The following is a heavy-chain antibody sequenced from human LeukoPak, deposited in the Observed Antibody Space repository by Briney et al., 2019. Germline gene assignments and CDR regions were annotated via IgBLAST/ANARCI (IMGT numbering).Heavy chain of an antibody. D-gene: IGHD6-19*01. V-gene: IGHV1-46*01. CDR3: ARGGRERYSSGWADAFDI. Sequence: ASVKVSCKASGYRFTDYYVHWVRQAPGQGLEWMGIINPSGGSTSYAQKFQGRVTMTRDTSTSTVYMELSSLSSEDTAVYYCARGGRERYSSGWADAFDIWGQGTMVTVSS. CDR1: GYRFTDYY. J-gene: IGHJ3*02. CDR2: INPSGGST.